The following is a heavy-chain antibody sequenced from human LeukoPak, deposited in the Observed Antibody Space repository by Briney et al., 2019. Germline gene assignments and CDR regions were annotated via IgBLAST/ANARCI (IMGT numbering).Heavy chain of an antibody. CDR2: ISWNSGSI. D-gene: IGHD3-10*01. CDR1: GFIFDDYA. Sequence: SGRSLRLSCAASGFIFDDYAMHWVRQAPGKGLEWVSGISWNSGSIGYADSVKGRFTISRDNAKNSLYLQMNSLRAEDTALYYCAKDGSLGGSGRLYYYGMDVWGQGTTVTVSS. CDR3: AKDGSLGGSGRLYYYGMDV. V-gene: IGHV3-9*01. J-gene: IGHJ6*02.